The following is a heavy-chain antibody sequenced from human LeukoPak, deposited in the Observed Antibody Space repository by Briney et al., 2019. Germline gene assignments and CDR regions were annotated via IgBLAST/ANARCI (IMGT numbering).Heavy chain of an antibody. CDR1: GFTFSSYW. Sequence: GGSLRLSCAVSGFTFSSYWMSWVRQAPGKGLEWVANMNQDGSEKYYVDSLEGRFTISRDNAKNSLFLQVNSLRAEDTAVYYCARDAYSGGSCYAYWGQGTLVIVSS. J-gene: IGHJ4*02. CDR3: ARDAYSGGSCYAY. D-gene: IGHD2-15*01. V-gene: IGHV3-7*01. CDR2: MNQDGSEK.